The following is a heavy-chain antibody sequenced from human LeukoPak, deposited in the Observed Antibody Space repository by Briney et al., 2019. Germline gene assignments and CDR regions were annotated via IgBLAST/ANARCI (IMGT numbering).Heavy chain of an antibody. CDR2: IKQDGSEK. J-gene: IGHJ5*02. V-gene: IGHV3-7*01. Sequence: GGSLRLSCAASGFTFSSYWMSWVRQAPGKGLEGVANIKQDGSEKYYVDSVKGRFAISRDNAKNSMYLQMNSLRAEDTAVYYCARDPRVFDPWGQGTLVTVSS. CDR1: GFTFSSYW. CDR3: ARDPRVFDP.